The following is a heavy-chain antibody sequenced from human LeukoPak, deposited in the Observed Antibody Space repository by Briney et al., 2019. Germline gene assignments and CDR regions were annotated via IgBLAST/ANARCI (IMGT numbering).Heavy chain of an antibody. V-gene: IGHV3-74*01. CDR3: TRMSTEAPGLPDL. J-gene: IGHJ5*02. CDR1: GFTFSSYW. CDR2: LSPGGSST. Sequence: GGPLRLSCAASGFTFSSYWMLWVRHAPGKGLVWVSRLSPGGSSTTSADSVKGRFTISRDNAKNTLYLQIGSLRADDTAVYYCTRMSTEAPGLPDLWGQGTLVTVSS. D-gene: IGHD6-6*01.